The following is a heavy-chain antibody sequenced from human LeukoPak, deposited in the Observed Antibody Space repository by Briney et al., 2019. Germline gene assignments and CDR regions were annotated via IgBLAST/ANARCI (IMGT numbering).Heavy chain of an antibody. CDR2: INKNGSKK. J-gene: IGHJ4*02. Sequence: GGSLRLSCAPSGFIFSGYWMNWVRQAPGKGLEWVAIINKNGSKKYYVDSVKGRFTISRDNAKNSLYLQMTSLRAEDTAVYYCARSDAPGTVDCCGQGTLVTVSS. V-gene: IGHV3-7*01. CDR1: GFIFSGYW. D-gene: IGHD6-13*01. CDR3: ARSDAPGTVDC.